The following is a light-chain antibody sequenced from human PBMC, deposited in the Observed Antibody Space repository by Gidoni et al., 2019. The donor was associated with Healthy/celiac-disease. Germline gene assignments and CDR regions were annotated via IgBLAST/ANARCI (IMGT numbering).Light chain of an antibody. Sequence: VLTQSPGTLSLSPGERATLSCRASQSITASYLGWYQQRPGQAPRLLMSGASSRASGIPGRFSGSGSGTDFTLTISRLEPEDFAVYFCQHYGPSPVFXGXTKVEIK. V-gene: IGKV3-20*01. CDR3: QHYGPSPV. CDR2: GAS. J-gene: IGKJ4*01. CDR1: QSITASY.